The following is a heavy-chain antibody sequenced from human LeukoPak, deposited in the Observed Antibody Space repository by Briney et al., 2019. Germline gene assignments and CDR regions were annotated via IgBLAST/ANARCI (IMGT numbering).Heavy chain of an antibody. J-gene: IGHJ4*02. D-gene: IGHD3-16*01. CDR3: ASPEPYAYSYAYSY. V-gene: IGHV4-34*01. CDR2: INHSGST. Sequence: PSETLSLTCAVYGGSFSGYYWSWIRQPPGKGLEWIGEINHSGSTNYNPSLKSRVTISVDTSKNQFSLKLSSVTAADTAVYYCASPEPYAYSYAYSYGGQGTLVTVSS. CDR1: GGSFSGYY.